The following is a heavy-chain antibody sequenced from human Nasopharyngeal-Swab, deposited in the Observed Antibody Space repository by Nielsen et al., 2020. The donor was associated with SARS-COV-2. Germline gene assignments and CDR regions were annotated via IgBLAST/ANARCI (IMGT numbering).Heavy chain of an antibody. CDR2: ITPDGGAT. CDR3: ARARITMIVVVSAFDI. D-gene: IGHD3-22*01. CDR1: GFTFSHYF. J-gene: IGHJ3*02. Sequence: ASVKVSCKASGFTFSHYFMHWVRQAPGQGLEWMGVITPDGGATNYAGKFRGRVTVTRDPSTSTLYLDLSSLTSEDTAVYYCARARITMIVVVSAFDIWGQGTMVTVSS. V-gene: IGHV1-46*01.